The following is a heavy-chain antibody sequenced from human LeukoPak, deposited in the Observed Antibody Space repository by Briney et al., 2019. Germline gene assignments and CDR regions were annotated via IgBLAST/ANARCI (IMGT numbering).Heavy chain of an antibody. Sequence: GGCLRLSCADSGFTFSSYEMNWVRQAPGAGLEWASHICSGASIIYYAHSAKGRFTIFRDNAKNSLYLQMNSLRAEDTSVYYCARDPLGAHFDFWGQGTLVTVSS. CDR2: ICSGASII. CDR1: GFTFSSYE. D-gene: IGHD1-26*01. V-gene: IGHV3-48*03. CDR3: ARDPLGAHFDF. J-gene: IGHJ4*02.